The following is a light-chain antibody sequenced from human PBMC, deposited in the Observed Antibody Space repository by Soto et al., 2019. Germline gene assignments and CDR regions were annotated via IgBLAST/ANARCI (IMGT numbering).Light chain of an antibody. CDR2: GAY. CDR3: KQRSNWPIT. CDR1: QSVFNNH. Sequence: ENVVARASGTLSFSPWERGTLFCRASQSVFNNHIGWYQQKPGQAHRRPIFGAYFRATGIQDRFSGSGSGTDFTLTIRRLEPEDSAVYFCKQRSNWPITFGQGTRLEIK. J-gene: IGKJ5*01. V-gene: IGKV3D-20*02.